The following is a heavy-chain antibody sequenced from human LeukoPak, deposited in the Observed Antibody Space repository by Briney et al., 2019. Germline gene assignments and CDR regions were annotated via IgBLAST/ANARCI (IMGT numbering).Heavy chain of an antibody. V-gene: IGHV4-61*02. CDR1: GDSISSGSYY. J-gene: IGHJ4*02. D-gene: IGHD5-24*01. CDR2: IYTSGST. Sequence: SETLSLTCTVSGDSISSGSYYWSWIRQPAGKGLEWIGRIYTSGSTYYNPYLKSRVTISVDTSKNQFSLKVSSVTAADTAVYYCARARRWLPLDYWGQGTLVTVSS. CDR3: ARARRWLPLDY.